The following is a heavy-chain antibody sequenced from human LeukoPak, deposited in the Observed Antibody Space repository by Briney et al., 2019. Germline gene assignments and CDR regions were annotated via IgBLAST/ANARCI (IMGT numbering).Heavy chain of an antibody. Sequence: ASVKVSCKASGYTFTSYYMYWVRQAPGQGLEWMGIINPSGGSTSYAQKFQGRVNITRDTSTSTVYMELRSLRSENTAVYYCARDSGMVRGTVDYWGQGTLVTVSS. J-gene: IGHJ4*02. V-gene: IGHV1-46*01. CDR3: ARDSGMVRGTVDY. CDR1: GYTFTSYY. CDR2: INPSGGST. D-gene: IGHD3-10*01.